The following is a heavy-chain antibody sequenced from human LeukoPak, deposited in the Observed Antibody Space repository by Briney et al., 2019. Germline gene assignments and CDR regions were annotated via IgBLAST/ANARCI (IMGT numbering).Heavy chain of an antibody. J-gene: IGHJ4*02. Sequence: GRSLRLSCAASGFTFSSYGMRWVRQAPGKGLEWVAVIWYDGSNKYYADSVKGRFTISRDNSKNTLYLQMNSLRAEDTAVYYCARTYYGSGSYYTFFDYWGQGTLVTVSS. CDR2: IWYDGSNK. D-gene: IGHD3-10*01. CDR1: GFTFSSYG. CDR3: ARTYYGSGSYYTFFDY. V-gene: IGHV3-33*01.